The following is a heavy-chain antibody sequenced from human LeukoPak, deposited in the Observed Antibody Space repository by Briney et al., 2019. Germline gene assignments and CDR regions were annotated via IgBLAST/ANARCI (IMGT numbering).Heavy chain of an antibody. CDR1: GYTFTGYY. CDR3: LMTTVTTPFAS. J-gene: IGHJ4*02. Sequence: ASVTVSCKASGYTFTGYYIHWVRQAPGQGLEWMGWINCNSGATTYAQIFQGRVTMTRDTSISTAYMELSRLISDDTAIYYCLMTTVTTPFASWGQGTRVTVSS. D-gene: IGHD4-17*01. CDR2: INCNSGAT. V-gene: IGHV1-2*02.